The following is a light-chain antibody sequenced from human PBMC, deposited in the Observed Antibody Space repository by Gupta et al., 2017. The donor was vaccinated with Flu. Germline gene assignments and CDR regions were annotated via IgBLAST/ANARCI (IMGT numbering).Light chain of an antibody. J-gene: IGLJ3*02. CDR1: SGSIASND. V-gene: IGLV6-57*03. CDR3: QSYDNNNKWV. CDR2: EAD. Sequence: NFMLTQPHSVSESPGKTVTISCTRSSGSIASNDVQWYQQRPGSAPPAVIYEADQRPSGVPDRCSGSIDSASRSASLTISGRKTEDEADYYCQSYDNNNKWVFGGGTKLTVL.